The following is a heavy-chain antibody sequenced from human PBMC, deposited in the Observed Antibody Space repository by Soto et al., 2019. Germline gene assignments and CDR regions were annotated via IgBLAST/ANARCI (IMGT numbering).Heavy chain of an antibody. V-gene: IGHV1-69*01. CDR1: GGTFSSYR. Sequence: QVQLVQSGAEVKKPGSSVKVSCQASGGTFSSYRINWVRQAPGQGLEWVGGIVPIYRTADYAQKFQGSVTITADESARTAYMELRSLKSQDTAVYYCARDSGAKLSSSWGQGTLVTVSS. D-gene: IGHD6-13*01. CDR3: ARDSGAKLSSS. J-gene: IGHJ4*02. CDR2: IVPIYRTA.